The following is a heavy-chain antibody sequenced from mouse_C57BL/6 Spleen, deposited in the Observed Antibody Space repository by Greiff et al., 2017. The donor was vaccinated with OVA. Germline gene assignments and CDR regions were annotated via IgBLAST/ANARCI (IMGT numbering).Heavy chain of an antibody. V-gene: IGHV14-4*01. CDR1: GFNIKDDY. CDR3: TRAYSNFFDY. CDR2: IDPENGDT. D-gene: IGHD2-5*01. Sequence: VQLQQSGAELVRPGASVKLSCTASGFNIKDDYMHWVKQRPEQGLEWIGWIDPENGDTEYASKFQGKATITADTSSNTAYLQLIILTSEDTAVYYCTRAYSNFFDYWGQGTTLTVSS. J-gene: IGHJ2*01.